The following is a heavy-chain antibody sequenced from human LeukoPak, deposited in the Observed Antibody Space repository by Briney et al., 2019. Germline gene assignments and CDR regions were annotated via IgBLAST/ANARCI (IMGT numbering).Heavy chain of an antibody. J-gene: IGHJ4*02. V-gene: IGHV1-18*01. Sequence: APVKVSCKAPGYTFTNSGISWVRHDPGQGLEWIRWISAYSGNTNYAQNLQGRVTMTTDTSTSTAYMELRSLRSDDTAVYYCARAPDDYDFWSGPFDYRGRGTLVTVSS. CDR1: GYTFTNSG. CDR3: ARAPDDYDFWSGPFDY. CDR2: ISAYSGNT. D-gene: IGHD3-3*01.